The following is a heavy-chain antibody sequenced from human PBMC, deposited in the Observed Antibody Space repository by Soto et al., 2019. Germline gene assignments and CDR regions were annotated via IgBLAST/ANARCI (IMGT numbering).Heavy chain of an antibody. Sequence: GGSLRLSCAASGFPFSSYVMAWVRQAPGKGLEWVSGISGGGSNTFYADSVKGRFPISRDNSKNTLLLQMNSLGAEDTAVYYCAKDSNKYSSSLRGRYFDYWAQGIGVTVSS. CDR1: GFPFSSYV. J-gene: IGHJ4*02. D-gene: IGHD4-4*01. V-gene: IGHV3-23*01. CDR2: ISGGGSNT. CDR3: AKDSNKYSSSLRGRYFDY.